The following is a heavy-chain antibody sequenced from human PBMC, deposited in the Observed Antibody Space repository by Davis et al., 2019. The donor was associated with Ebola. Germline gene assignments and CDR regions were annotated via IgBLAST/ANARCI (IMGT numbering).Heavy chain of an antibody. CDR3: AREHFYYDSSGYPD. D-gene: IGHD3-22*01. V-gene: IGHV7-4-1*02. J-gene: IGHJ4*02. Sequence: ASVKVSCKTSGYTFTNYAINWVRQAPGQGLEWMGWINTNTGSPTYAQGYTGRFVFSLDTSVSTAYLQISSLKAEDTAVYYCAREHFYYDSSGYPDWGQGTLVTVSS. CDR2: INTNTGSP. CDR1: GYTFTNYA.